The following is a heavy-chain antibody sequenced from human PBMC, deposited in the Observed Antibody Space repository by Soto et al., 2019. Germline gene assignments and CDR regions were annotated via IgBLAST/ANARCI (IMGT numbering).Heavy chain of an antibody. Sequence: PSETLSLTCTVSGGSISSSNHSWVWIRQPPGKGLEWIGSIYYSGSAYYNPSLKSRVTISVDTSKNQFSLKLNSVTAADTAVYYCARSHTYGGDYWGQGTLVTVSS. J-gene: IGHJ4*02. CDR2: IYYSGSA. D-gene: IGHD4-17*01. CDR1: GGSISSSNHS. V-gene: IGHV4-39*01. CDR3: ARSHTYGGDY.